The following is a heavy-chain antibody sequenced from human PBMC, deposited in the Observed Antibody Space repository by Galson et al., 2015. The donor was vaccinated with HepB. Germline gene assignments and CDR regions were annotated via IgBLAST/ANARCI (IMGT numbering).Heavy chain of an antibody. CDR1: GFTFSGYW. Sequence: SLRLSCAAAGFTFSGYWMTWVRQAPGKGLEWVANIKEDESEKYYVDSVKGRFTIPRDNAKNSLYLKLNSLRAEDTAVYFCARFAGGGYSTSWYRSGFDYWGQGTLVIVSS. D-gene: IGHD6-13*01. V-gene: IGHV3-7*05. CDR3: ARFAGGGYSTSWYRSGFDY. CDR2: IKEDESEK. J-gene: IGHJ4*02.